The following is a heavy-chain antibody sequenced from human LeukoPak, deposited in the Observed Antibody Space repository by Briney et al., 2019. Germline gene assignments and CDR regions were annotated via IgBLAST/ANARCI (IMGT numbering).Heavy chain of an antibody. J-gene: IGHJ4*02. V-gene: IGHV1-2*02. CDR2: INPNGGGT. CDR1: GYTFTGFY. CDR3: ARLDVQYSFEN. Sequence: ASVKLSCKASGYTFTGFYIHWVRQAPGQGPEWMGWINPNGGGTNYAQKFQGRVTMTRDTSISTVYMELSRLKSDDTAVYYCARLDVQYSFENWGRGTLVTVSS.